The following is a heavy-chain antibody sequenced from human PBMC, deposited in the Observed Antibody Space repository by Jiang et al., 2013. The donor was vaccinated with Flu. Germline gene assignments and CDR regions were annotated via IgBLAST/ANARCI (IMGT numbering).Heavy chain of an antibody. Sequence: LLKPSETLSLTCTVSGDSISSSNYYWGWIRQPPGKGLEWIGTIYYYSGGTYYNPSLKSRVTISADTSKNLFSLRLSSVTAADTAVYYCAGASYSYGTAYYFDFWGCGTLVTVSS. CDR1: GDSISSSNYY. V-gene: IGHV4-39*01. D-gene: IGHD5-18*01. J-gene: IGHJ2*01. CDR3: AGASYSYGTAYYFDF. CDR2: IYYYSGGT.